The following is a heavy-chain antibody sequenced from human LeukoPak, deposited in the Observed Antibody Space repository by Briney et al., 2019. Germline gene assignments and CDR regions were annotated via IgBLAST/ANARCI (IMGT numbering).Heavy chain of an antibody. Sequence: SETLSLTCTVSGDSLSSRKYYWNWIRQPPGKTLEWIGYFHSSGNTFYNPSLKSRATISADTSKNQFSLTVTSVTAADTAFYYCARDYCGGTTCYPDYWGQGTLVTVSS. J-gene: IGHJ4*02. CDR3: ARDYCGGTTCYPDY. CDR2: FHSSGNT. CDR1: GDSLSSRKYY. V-gene: IGHV4-61*01. D-gene: IGHD2-2*01.